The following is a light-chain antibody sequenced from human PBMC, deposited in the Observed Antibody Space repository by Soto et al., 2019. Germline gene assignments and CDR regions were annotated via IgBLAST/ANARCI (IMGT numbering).Light chain of an antibody. CDR3: QSFHSSAVI. J-gene: IGLJ2*01. CDR2: EVS. Sequence: SALTQPPSASGSPGQSVTISCTGTSSVVGGYNYVSWYQQHPGKAPKLIIYEVSKRPSGVPDRFSGAIDSSSNSASLTISGLKTEDEADYSCQSFHSSAVIFGGGTKLTVL. V-gene: IGLV2-8*01. CDR1: SSVVGGYNY.